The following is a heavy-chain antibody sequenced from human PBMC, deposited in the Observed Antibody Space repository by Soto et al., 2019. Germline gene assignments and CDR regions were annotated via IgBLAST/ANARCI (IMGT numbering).Heavy chain of an antibody. CDR2: INPSGGRT. J-gene: IGHJ4*02. CDR3: ARGPSCGVDCYLFDY. V-gene: IGHV1-46*01. Sequence: QVLLVQSGAEVTRPGASVKVSCKASGYTFTSYYMHWVRQAPGQGLEWMAMINPSGGRTKYAQIFQGRVTLTRDTSTGTVDMELSSLTSEDTAIYYCARGPSCGVDCYLFDYWGQGTQVTVSS. CDR1: GYTFTSYY. D-gene: IGHD2-21*02.